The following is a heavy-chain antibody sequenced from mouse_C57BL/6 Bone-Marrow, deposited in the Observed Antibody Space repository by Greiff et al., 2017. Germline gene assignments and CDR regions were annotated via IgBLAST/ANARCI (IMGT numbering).Heavy chain of an antibody. CDR2: INPSTGGT. CDR1: GYSFTGYY. D-gene: IGHD4-1*01. CDR3: AESNWAWFAY. V-gene: IGHV1-42*01. Sequence: EVQLQQSGPGLVKPGASVKISCKASGYSFTGYYMNWVKQSPGKSLEWIGKINPSTGGTTYNQKFKAKATLTVNKSSTTAYMPLKRLTSEDSAVYYCAESNWAWFAYWGQGTLVTVSA. J-gene: IGHJ3*01.